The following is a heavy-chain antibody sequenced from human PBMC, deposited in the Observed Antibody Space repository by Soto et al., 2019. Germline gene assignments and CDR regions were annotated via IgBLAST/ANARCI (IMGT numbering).Heavy chain of an antibody. D-gene: IGHD3-22*01. V-gene: IGHV4-61*01. J-gene: IGHJ4*02. CDR2: IENSGNT. Sequence: SETLSLTCTFSGGSMSSGRYDWSWIRQAPGKGLEWIGYIENSGNTKSNYPFKSRATLSIDTSKNQFSLKLSSVTAADTAVYFCGRTDHKGAWAAWFWGQGILVTVSS. CDR3: GRTDHKGAWAAWF. CDR1: GGSMSSGRYD.